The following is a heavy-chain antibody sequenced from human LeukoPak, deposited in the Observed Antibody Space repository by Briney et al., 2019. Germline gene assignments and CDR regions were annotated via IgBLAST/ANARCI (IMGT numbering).Heavy chain of an antibody. CDR1: GFTFSSYE. CDR3: ARVWVSAVHI. Sequence: GGSLRLSCAASGFTFSSYEMNWVRQAPGKGREWDSYISSSGSTIYYADSVKGRFTISRENAKNSLYIQMNSLMAADTSVSYCARVWVSAVHIWGEGRIVTVSS. J-gene: IGHJ3*02. CDR2: ISSSGSTI. V-gene: IGHV3-48*03. D-gene: IGHD1-26*01.